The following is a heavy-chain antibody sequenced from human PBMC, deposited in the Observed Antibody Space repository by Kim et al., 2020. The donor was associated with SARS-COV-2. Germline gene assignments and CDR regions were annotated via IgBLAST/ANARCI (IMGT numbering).Heavy chain of an antibody. CDR2: INSDGSST. CDR3: ASGIAAAGQNYYYYGMDV. D-gene: IGHD6-13*01. Sequence: GGSLRLSCAASGFTFSSYWMHWVRQAPGKGLVWVSRINSDGSSTSYADSVKGRFTISRDNAKNTLYLQMNSLRAEDTAVYYCASGIAAAGQNYYYYGMDVWGQGTTVTVSS. CDR1: GFTFSSYW. V-gene: IGHV3-74*01. J-gene: IGHJ6*02.